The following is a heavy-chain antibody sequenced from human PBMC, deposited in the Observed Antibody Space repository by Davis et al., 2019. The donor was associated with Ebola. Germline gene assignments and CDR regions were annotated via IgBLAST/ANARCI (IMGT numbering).Heavy chain of an antibody. V-gene: IGHV3-23*01. Sequence: GESLKTSCAASGFTFSSYAMSWVRQAPGKGLEWVSAISGSNDNRYYADSVKGRFTISRDNSKNTLYLQMNSLRAEDTAVYYCAKDPGPFDYWGQGTLVTVSS. J-gene: IGHJ4*02. CDR2: ISGSNDNR. CDR1: GFTFSSYA. CDR3: AKDPGPFDY.